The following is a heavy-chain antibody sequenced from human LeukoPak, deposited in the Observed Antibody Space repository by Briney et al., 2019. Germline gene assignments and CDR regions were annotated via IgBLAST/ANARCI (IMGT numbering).Heavy chain of an antibody. V-gene: IGHV3-21*01. CDR3: VRALRDGSNIMRY. J-gene: IGHJ4*02. Sequence: KPGGSLRLSCAASGFTFSSYSMNWVRQAPGKGLEWVSSISSSSSYIYYADSVKGRFTISRDNAKSSLYLQMNILRAEDTAVYYCVRALRDGSNIMRYWGQGTLVTVSS. CDR2: ISSSSSYI. CDR1: GFTFSSYS. D-gene: IGHD5-24*01.